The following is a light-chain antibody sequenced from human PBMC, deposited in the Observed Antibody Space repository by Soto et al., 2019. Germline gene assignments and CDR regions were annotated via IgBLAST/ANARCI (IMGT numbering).Light chain of an antibody. V-gene: IGLV1-44*01. Sequence: QAVVTQPPSASATPGQRVSISCSGSTSNIGSQTVNWYQRLPGTAPKLLIYIDNQRPSGVPDRFSGSKSGTSASLAISGLQSEDEADYFCASWDDSLNGPVFGGGAKLTVL. CDR1: TSNIGSQT. CDR3: ASWDDSLNGPV. J-gene: IGLJ2*01. CDR2: IDN.